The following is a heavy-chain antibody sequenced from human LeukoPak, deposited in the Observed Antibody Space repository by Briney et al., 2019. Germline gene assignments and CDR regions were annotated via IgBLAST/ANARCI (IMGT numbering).Heavy chain of an antibody. CDR2: IYHGDSDT. Sequence: GASLKISCKGSGSSFTSYWIGWVRQLPGKGLEWMGIIYHGDSDTRYSPSFQGQVTISADKSISTAYLQWSSLKASDTAMYYCARHDWRLGYFDYWGQGTLVTVSS. V-gene: IGHV5-51*01. D-gene: IGHD3-9*01. CDR1: GSSFTSYW. J-gene: IGHJ4*02. CDR3: ARHDWRLGYFDY.